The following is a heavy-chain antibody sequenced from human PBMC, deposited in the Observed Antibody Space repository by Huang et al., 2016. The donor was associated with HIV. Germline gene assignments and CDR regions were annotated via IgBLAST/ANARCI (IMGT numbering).Heavy chain of an antibody. D-gene: IGHD3-22*01. Sequence: QVQLVQSGAEVKKPGSSVKVSCKASGGTFSSYAISWVRQAPGPGLGGMGVIIPIFGKANYAQKFQGRVTITADESTSTAYMELSSLRAEDTAVYYCARARGYYDSSVSYYFDYWGQGTLVTVSS. J-gene: IGHJ4*02. CDR2: IIPIFGKA. V-gene: IGHV1-69*13. CDR1: GGTFSSYA. CDR3: ARARGYYDSSVSYYFDY.